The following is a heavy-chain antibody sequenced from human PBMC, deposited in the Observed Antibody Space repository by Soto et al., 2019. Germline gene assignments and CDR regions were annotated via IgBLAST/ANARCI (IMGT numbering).Heavy chain of an antibody. CDR2: IYHSGST. CDR3: ARVSGIYYYGMDV. CDR1: GDSISRSYW. D-gene: IGHD3-10*01. V-gene: IGHV4-4*02. Sequence: SETLSVTCAVSGDSISRSYWWSWVRQLPGKGLEWIGEIYHSGSTIYNPSLQSRVTLSVDKSKNEFSLKMSSVTAADTAVYYCARVSGIYYYGMDVWGQGTTVTVSS. J-gene: IGHJ6*02.